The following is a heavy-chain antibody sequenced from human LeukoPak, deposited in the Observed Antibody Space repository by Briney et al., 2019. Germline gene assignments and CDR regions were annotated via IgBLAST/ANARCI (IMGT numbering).Heavy chain of an antibody. D-gene: IGHD1-14*01. CDR2: IWYDGSYK. Sequence: PGGSLRLSCAASGFTFSDYGMHWVRQAPGKGLEWVAVIWYDGSYKYYADSVKDRFTISRDNSKNTLYLQMNSLRAEDTAVYYCVSGPTGFAWGQGTLVTVSS. CDR1: GFTFSDYG. V-gene: IGHV3-33*03. CDR3: VSGPTGFA. J-gene: IGHJ5*02.